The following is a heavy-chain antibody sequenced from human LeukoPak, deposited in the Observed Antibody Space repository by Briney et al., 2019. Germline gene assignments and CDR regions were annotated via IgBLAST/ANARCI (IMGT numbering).Heavy chain of an antibody. V-gene: IGHV4-4*07. CDR2: IYSSGST. D-gene: IGHD3-10*01. CDR3: ARSPVVRGVVTFDY. CDR1: GDSISIYY. J-gene: IGHJ4*02. Sequence: SSETLSLTCSVSGDSISIYYWSWFRQPAVKGLEWFGRIYSSGSTNYNPSLRSRATMSVDTSKNQFSLKLNSVTAADTAVYYCARSPVVRGVVTFDYWGQGTLVTVSS.